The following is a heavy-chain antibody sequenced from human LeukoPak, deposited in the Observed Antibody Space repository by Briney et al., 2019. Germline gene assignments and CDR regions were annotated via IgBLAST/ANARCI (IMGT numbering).Heavy chain of an antibody. D-gene: IGHD6-13*01. J-gene: IGHJ6*02. CDR2: ISSYNGNT. V-gene: IGHV1-18*01. Sequence: ASVKVSCKASGYTFKTYGLSWVRQAPGQGLEWLGWISSYNGNTHYAQKVQGRVTMTTDTSTNTANMELRSLRSDDTAVYYCARDRLYSSSGLPLARPYNYFMDVWGQGTTVTVSS. CDR3: ARDRLYSSSGLPLARPYNYFMDV. CDR1: GYTFKTYG.